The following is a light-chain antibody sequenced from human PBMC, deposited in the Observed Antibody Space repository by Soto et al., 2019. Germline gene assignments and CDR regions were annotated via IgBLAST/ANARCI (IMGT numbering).Light chain of an antibody. J-gene: IGLJ1*01. Sequence: QSVLTQPASVSGSPGQSITISCTGTSSDVGSYNLVSWYQQHPGKAPKLTIYEVSKRPSGVSNRFSGSKSGNTASLTISGLQAEDEADYYCCSYAGNSTFAYVFGTGSKVTVL. CDR2: EVS. V-gene: IGLV2-23*02. CDR1: SSDVGSYNL. CDR3: CSYAGNSTFAYV.